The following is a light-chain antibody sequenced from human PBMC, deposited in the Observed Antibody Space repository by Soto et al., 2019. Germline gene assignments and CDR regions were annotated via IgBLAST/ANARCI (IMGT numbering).Light chain of an antibody. J-gene: IGLJ1*01. CDR3: SSYTGRSTLLYV. CDR1: SSDVGDYKY. CDR2: DVT. Sequence: QSVLTQPASVSGSPGQSITISCTGTSSDVGDYKYVSWYQQHPGKAPKLMIYDVTNRPSGVSNRFSGSKSGNTASLTISGLQAEDEADYYCSSYTGRSTLLYVFGTGTQLTVL. V-gene: IGLV2-14*01.